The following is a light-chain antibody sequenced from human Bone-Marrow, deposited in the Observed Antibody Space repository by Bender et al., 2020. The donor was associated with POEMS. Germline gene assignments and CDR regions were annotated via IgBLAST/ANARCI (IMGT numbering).Light chain of an antibody. V-gene: IGLV2-18*02. Sequence: QSALTQPPSASGSPGQSVTISRTGTSSDVGSYELVSWYQQHPGKAPKLMIYEVSYRPSGISDRFSGSRSGNTASLTISGLQAEDEADYYCTSYAGSSTLIIGGGTKVTVL. J-gene: IGLJ2*01. CDR3: TSYAGSSTLI. CDR1: SSDVGSYEL. CDR2: EVS.